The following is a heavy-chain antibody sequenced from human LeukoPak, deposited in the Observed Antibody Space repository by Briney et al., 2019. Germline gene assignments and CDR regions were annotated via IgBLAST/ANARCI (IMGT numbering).Heavy chain of an antibody. CDR1: GYTFTNFG. J-gene: IGHJ4*02. V-gene: IGHV1-18*01. D-gene: IGHD3-10*01. CDR3: ARGARLLWFGDDRYYFDY. Sequence: VSVKVSCKASGYTFTNFGISWVRQAPGQGLEWMGWISAYNGNTNYAQRLQGRVTMTTDTSTSTAYMELRSLRSDDTAVYYCARGARLLWFGDDRYYFDYWGQGTLVTVSS. CDR2: ISAYNGNT.